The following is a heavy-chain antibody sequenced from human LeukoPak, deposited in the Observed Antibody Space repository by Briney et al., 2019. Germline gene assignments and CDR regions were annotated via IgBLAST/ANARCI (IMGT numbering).Heavy chain of an antibody. J-gene: IGHJ4*02. CDR2: ISWNSGSI. Sequence: LRLSCAASGFTFSSYAMSWVRQAPGKGLEWVSGISWNSGSIGYADSVKGRFTISRDDAKNSLYLQMNSLRAEDTALYYCAKARLKYSSGYPYYFDYWGQGTLVTVSS. CDR3: AKARLKYSSGYPYYFDY. V-gene: IGHV3-9*01. CDR1: GFTFSSYA. D-gene: IGHD3-22*01.